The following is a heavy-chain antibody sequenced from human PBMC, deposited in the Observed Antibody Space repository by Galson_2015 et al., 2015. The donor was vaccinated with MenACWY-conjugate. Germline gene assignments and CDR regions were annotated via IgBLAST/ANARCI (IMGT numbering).Heavy chain of an antibody. J-gene: IGHJ4*02. CDR2: ITCSSSTI. CDR3: ARVGYGESVTPDDY. V-gene: IGHV3-48*04. CDR1: GFSLSRYS. D-gene: IGHD4-17*01. Sequence: SLRLSCAASGFSLSRYSMNWVRQAPGKGLEWISYITCSSSTIYYADSVKGRFTISRDNAKNSLYLQMNSLRAEDTAVYYCARVGYGESVTPDDYWGRGTLVTVSS.